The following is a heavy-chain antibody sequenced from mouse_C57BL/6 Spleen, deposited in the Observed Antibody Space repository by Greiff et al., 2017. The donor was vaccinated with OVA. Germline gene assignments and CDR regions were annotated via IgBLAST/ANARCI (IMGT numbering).Heavy chain of an antibody. D-gene: IGHD2-5*01. Sequence: EVHLVESGEGLVKPGGSLKLSCAASGFTFSSYAMSWVRQTPEKRLEWVAYISSGGDYIYYADTVKGRFTISRDNARNTLYLQMSSLKSEDTAMYYCTREAYSNYFDYWGQGTTLTVSS. V-gene: IGHV5-9-1*02. CDR3: TREAYSNYFDY. CDR1: GFTFSSYA. CDR2: ISSGGDYI. J-gene: IGHJ2*01.